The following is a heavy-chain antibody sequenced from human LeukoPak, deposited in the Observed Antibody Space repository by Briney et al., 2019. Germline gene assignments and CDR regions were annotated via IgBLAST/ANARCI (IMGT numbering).Heavy chain of an antibody. J-gene: IGHJ4*02. CDR2: IRYDGNNK. D-gene: IGHD4-23*01. V-gene: IGHV3-30*02. CDR3: AAFSYAGNAGGSVGY. CDR1: GFTFSSYA. Sequence: PGGSLRLSCAASGFTFSSYAMSWVRQAPGKGLEWVAFIRYDGNNKYYADSMKGRFTISRDTSKNTVDLQMNSLRSEDAAVYYCAAFSYAGNAGGSVGYWGQGTLVTVSS.